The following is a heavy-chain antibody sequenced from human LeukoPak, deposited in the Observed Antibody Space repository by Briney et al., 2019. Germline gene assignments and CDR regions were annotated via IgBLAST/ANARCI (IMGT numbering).Heavy chain of an antibody. Sequence: SETLSLTCTVSGGSISSGDYYWSWIRQPPGKGLESLGYIYYSGRTYYNPSLKSRVTISVDTSKNQFSLNLTSVTAADTAVYYCAALHRPAAIDYWGQGTLVTVSS. D-gene: IGHD2-2*01. CDR1: GGSISSGDYY. V-gene: IGHV4-30-4*01. CDR3: AALHRPAAIDY. CDR2: IYYSGRT. J-gene: IGHJ4*02.